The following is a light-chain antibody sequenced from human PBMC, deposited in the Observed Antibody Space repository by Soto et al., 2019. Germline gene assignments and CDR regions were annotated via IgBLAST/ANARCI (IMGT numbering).Light chain of an antibody. Sequence: IQLTQSPSSLSASVGDRVTITCRASQGINTFLAWYQQKAGKAPKLLIYAASTLQSGVPSRFSGSGSGTEFTLTISRLQPDDFATYYCQQYNSYSLTWTFGHGTKVDI. CDR2: AAS. CDR3: QQYNSYSLTWT. J-gene: IGKJ1*01. CDR1: QGINTF. V-gene: IGKV1-9*01.